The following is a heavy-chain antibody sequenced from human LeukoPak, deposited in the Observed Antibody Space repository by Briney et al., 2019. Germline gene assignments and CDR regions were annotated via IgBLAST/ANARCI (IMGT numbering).Heavy chain of an antibody. D-gene: IGHD1-26*01. Sequence: GGSLRLSCAASGFTFSTYWMTWVRQAPGEGLEWVANIEQDGSEKYYVDSVKGRFTISRDNAKNSLYLQMNSLRAEDTAVYYCARESVGATYFDYWGQGTLVTVSS. CDR2: IEQDGSEK. J-gene: IGHJ4*02. CDR1: GFTFSTYW. V-gene: IGHV3-7*04. CDR3: ARESVGATYFDY.